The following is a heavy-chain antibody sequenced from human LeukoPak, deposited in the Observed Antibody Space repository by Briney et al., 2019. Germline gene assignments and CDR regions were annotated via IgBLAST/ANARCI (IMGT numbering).Heavy chain of an antibody. CDR2: INPSSGGT. Sequence: ASVKVSCKASGYTFTGYYMHWVRQAPGQGLEWMGWINPSSGGTDYAQKFQGRVTITADESTSTAYMELSSLRSEDTAVYYCARTKGESWFDPWGQGTLVTVSS. J-gene: IGHJ5*02. V-gene: IGHV1-2*02. CDR3: ARTKGESWFDP. CDR1: GYTFTGYY.